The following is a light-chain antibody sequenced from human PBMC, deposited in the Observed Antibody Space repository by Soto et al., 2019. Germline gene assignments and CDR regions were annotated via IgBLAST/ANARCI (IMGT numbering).Light chain of an antibody. V-gene: IGKV3-11*01. J-gene: IGKJ1*01. CDR2: DAS. Sequence: EIVLTQSPATLSLSPGERATLSCRASQSVSSYLAWYQQKPGQAPRLLIYDASNRATGIPARFSGSGSGKDFTLTISSLEPEDFAVYYCQQRSNWPWTFGQGTK. CDR3: QQRSNWPWT. CDR1: QSVSSY.